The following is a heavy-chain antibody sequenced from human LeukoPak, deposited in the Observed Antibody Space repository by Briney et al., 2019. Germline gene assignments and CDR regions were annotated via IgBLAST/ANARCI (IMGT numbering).Heavy chain of an antibody. D-gene: IGHD3-10*01. CDR1: GYTFTGYY. V-gene: IGHV1-2*02. CDR3: ARGAWFGEFGDY. Sequence: GASVKVSCKASGYTFTGYYMHWVRQAPGQGLEWMGWINPNSGGTNYAQKFQGRVTMTRNTSISTAYMELSSLRSEDTAVYYCARGAWFGEFGDYWGQGTLVTVSS. CDR2: INPNSGGT. J-gene: IGHJ4*02.